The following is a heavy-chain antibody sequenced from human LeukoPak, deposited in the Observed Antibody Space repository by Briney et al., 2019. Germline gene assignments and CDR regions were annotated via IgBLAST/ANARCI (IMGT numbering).Heavy chain of an antibody. Sequence: PGGTLRLSCAASGFTFSSYEMNWVRQPPGKGLEWIGEVNPQGNTNYNPSLMGRVAISVDTSENHISLQLTSVTAADTAVYYCAREGGPYRPLDYSGQGTLVTVSS. J-gene: IGHJ4*02. CDR2: VNPQGNT. CDR3: AREGGPYRPLDY. CDR1: GFTFSSYE. V-gene: IGHV4-34*01.